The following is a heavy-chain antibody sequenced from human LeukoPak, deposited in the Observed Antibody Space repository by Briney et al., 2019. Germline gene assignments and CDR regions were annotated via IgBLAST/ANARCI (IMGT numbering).Heavy chain of an antibody. D-gene: IGHD3-3*01. Sequence: SETLSLTCTVSGGSISSYYWSWLRQPAGKGLEWIGRIYTSGSTNYNPSLKSRVTMSVDTSKNQFSLELSSVTAADTAVYYCARDDYAFWSGMGGYFDYWGQGTLVTVSS. CDR1: GGSISSYY. V-gene: IGHV4-4*07. CDR3: ARDDYAFWSGMGGYFDY. J-gene: IGHJ4*02. CDR2: IYTSGST.